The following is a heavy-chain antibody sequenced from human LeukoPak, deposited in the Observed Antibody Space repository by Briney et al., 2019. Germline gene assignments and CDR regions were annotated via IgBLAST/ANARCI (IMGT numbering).Heavy chain of an antibody. V-gene: IGHV3-30-3*01. CDR3: AREKTPRYSGYDHGAFDI. CDR1: GFTFSSYA. CDR2: ISYDGSNK. D-gene: IGHD5-12*01. Sequence: PGGSLRLSCAASGFTFSSYAMHWVRQAPGKGLEWVAVISYDGSNKYYADSVKGRFTISRDNSKNTLYLQMNSLRAEDTAVYYCAREKTPRYSGYDHGAFDIWGQGTMVTVSP. J-gene: IGHJ3*02.